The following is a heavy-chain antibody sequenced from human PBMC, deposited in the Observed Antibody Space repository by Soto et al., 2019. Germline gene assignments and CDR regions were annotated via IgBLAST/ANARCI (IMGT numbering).Heavy chain of an antibody. CDR3: AKFFVEKGSNSRWPWSFHY. V-gene: IGHV3-23*01. Sequence: EVQLLESGGGLVQPGRSLRLSCAASGFTFSNYAMSWVRQAPGQGLDWVSAISGSGGTTYYADSVKGRFTISRDNSKNTLFLQMNSLRAEDAAVYYCAKFFVEKGSNSRWPWSFHYWGQGTLVTVSS. J-gene: IGHJ4*02. CDR1: GFTFSNYA. CDR2: ISGSGGTT. D-gene: IGHD6-13*01.